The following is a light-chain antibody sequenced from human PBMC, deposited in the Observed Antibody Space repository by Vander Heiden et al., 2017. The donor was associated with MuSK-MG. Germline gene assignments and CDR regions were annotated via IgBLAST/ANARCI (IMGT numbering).Light chain of an antibody. V-gene: IGKV3-20*01. CDR1: QSVGSS. CDR2: GAS. J-gene: IGKJ1*01. Sequence: EIVLTQSPGTMSLSPGERATLSCRASQSVGSSLAWYQQKRGQAPRLLMFGASSRAGGVPDRFGGSGSGTDFTLTISRLEPEDFAVYFCQQYHTSPLTFGQGTMLEV. CDR3: QQYHTSPLT.